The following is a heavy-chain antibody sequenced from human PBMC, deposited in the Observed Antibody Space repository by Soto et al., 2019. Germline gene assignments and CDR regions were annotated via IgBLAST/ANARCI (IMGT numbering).Heavy chain of an antibody. J-gene: IGHJ5*02. CDR1: GYTFTGYY. Sequence: ASVKVSCKASGYTFTGYYMHWVRQAPGQGLEWMGWINPNSGGTNYAQKFQGWVTMTRDTSISTAYMELSRQRSDDTAVYYCARSSTANYYGSGSYYNVSYNWFDPWGQGTLVTVSS. V-gene: IGHV1-2*04. CDR2: INPNSGGT. D-gene: IGHD3-10*01. CDR3: ARSSTANYYGSGSYYNVSYNWFDP.